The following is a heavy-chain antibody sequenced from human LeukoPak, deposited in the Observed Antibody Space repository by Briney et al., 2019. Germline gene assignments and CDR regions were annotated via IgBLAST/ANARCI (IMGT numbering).Heavy chain of an antibody. CDR1: GLTFSSYV. CDR2: ITGSGDAA. CDR3: AKTVGALDY. Sequence: GGSLRLSCAASGLTFSSYVMTWVRQAPGKGLEWVSVITGSGDAAFYADSVKGRFTMSRDNSKNTVYLQMNSLRAEDTAVYYCAKTVGALDYWGQGTLVTVSS. D-gene: IGHD1-26*01. V-gene: IGHV3-23*01. J-gene: IGHJ4*02.